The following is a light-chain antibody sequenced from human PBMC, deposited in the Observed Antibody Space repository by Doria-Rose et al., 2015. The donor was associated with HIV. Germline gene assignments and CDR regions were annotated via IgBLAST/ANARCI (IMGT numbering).Light chain of an antibody. Sequence: LTQSLSTLSLSPGERATLSCRASQSFSSTYLAWYQQKPGQAPSLLIYDGSTRATGIPDRFSASGSGTDFTLTINRLEPEDFALYYCHQYGTSWTFGQGTKVEI. CDR2: DGS. CDR1: QSFSSTY. CDR3: HQYGTSWT. V-gene: IGKV3-20*01. J-gene: IGKJ1*01.